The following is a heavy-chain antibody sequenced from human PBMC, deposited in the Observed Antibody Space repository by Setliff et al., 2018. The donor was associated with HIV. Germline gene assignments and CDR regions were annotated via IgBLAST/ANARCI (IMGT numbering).Heavy chain of an antibody. CDR3: ARVTHTGRGLAY. CDR1: GYTFTGQY. CDR2: INPNSGGT. D-gene: IGHD2-15*01. J-gene: IGHJ4*02. Sequence: ASVKVSCKASGYTFTGQYIHWVRQAPGQGLEWMGWINPNSGGTNYAQKFQGRVTMTRDTSITTAYMDLSRLASDDTAVYYCARVTHTGRGLAYWGQGTLVTVSS. V-gene: IGHV1-2*02.